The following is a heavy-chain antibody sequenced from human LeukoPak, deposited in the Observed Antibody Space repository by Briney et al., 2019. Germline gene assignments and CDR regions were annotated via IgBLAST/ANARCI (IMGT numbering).Heavy chain of an antibody. D-gene: IGHD6-6*01. CDR1: GYSFTSNW. Sequence: GESLKISCKGSGYSFTSNWIGWVRQMPGKGLEWMVIIYPGDSGTRYRPSFQGQVTISADKSINTAYLQWSSLKASDTAMYYCARHVGEYSRSPFDCRGQGTLVTVSS. V-gene: IGHV5-51*01. CDR2: IYPGDSGT. CDR3: ARHVGEYSRSPFDC. J-gene: IGHJ4*02.